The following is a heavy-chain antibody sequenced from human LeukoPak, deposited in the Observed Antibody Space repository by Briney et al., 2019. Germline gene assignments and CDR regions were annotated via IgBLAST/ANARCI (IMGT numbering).Heavy chain of an antibody. D-gene: IGHD5-12*01. Sequence: ASVKVSCKASGYTFTGYYMHWVRQAPGQGLEWMGWINPNSGDTNYAQKFQGRVTMTRDTSISTAYMELSRLRSDDTAVYYCASPKGLRSSSYAFDIWGQGTMVTVSS. CDR1: GYTFTGYY. V-gene: IGHV1-2*02. J-gene: IGHJ3*02. CDR2: INPNSGDT. CDR3: ASPKGLRSSSYAFDI.